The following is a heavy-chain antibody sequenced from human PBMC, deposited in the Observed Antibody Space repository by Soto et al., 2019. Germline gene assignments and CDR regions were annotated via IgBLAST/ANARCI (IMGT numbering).Heavy chain of an antibody. J-gene: IGHJ4*02. Sequence: QVQLVESGGGVVQPGRSLRLSCAASGFTFSSYGMHWVRQAPGKGLEWVAVIWYDGSNKYYADSVKGRFTISRDNSKNTLYLQMNSLRAEDTAVYYCARDPGSGWDGIDYWGQGTLVTVSS. CDR3: ARDPGSGWDGIDY. D-gene: IGHD6-19*01. V-gene: IGHV3-33*01. CDR1: GFTFSSYG. CDR2: IWYDGSNK.